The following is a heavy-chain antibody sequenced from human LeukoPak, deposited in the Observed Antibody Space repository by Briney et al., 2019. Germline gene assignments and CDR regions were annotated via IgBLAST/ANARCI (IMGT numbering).Heavy chain of an antibody. Sequence: SGGSLRLSCAASGFTFSTYWMSWVRQAPGKGLEWVANIKQDGNEKYHVDSVKGRFTISRDNAKNSLYLQMNSLRAEDTAVYYCARVSSYGSGSYYNPWIDYWGQGTLVTVSS. V-gene: IGHV3-7*01. CDR1: GFTFSTYW. CDR2: IKQDGNEK. J-gene: IGHJ4*02. D-gene: IGHD3-10*01. CDR3: ARVSSYGSGSYYNPWIDY.